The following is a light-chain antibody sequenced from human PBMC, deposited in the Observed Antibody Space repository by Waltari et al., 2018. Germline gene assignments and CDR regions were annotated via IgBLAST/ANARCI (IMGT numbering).Light chain of an antibody. CDR2: DAS. Sequence: LSRRASQTVSTYLAWFQQKPGQAPRLLIYDASNRAPGIPARFSGSGSGTDFSLTISSLEPEDFAVYYCHQRSLWPWTFGQGTKVAIK. CDR3: HQRSLWPWT. CDR1: QTVSTY. V-gene: IGKV3-11*01. J-gene: IGKJ1*01.